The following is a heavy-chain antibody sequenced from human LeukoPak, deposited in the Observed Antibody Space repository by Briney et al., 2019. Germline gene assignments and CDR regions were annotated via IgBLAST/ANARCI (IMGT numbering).Heavy chain of an antibody. J-gene: IGHJ4*02. V-gene: IGHV4-59*01. CDR1: GASFNTYY. CDR2: INYRGNP. D-gene: IGHD6-19*01. CDR3: ARLSGSGWTLPKFDS. Sequence: SETLSLTCTVSGASFNTYYWTWIRQPPGKGLEWIGYINYRGNPGYNPSLQSRVSMSVETSKNQFSLTLRSVSAADTAIYYCARLSGSGWTLPKFDSWGQGILVTVSS.